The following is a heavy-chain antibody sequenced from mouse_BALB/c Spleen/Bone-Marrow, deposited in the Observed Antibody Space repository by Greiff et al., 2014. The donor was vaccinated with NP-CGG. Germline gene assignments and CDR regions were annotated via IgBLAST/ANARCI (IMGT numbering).Heavy chain of an antibody. J-gene: IGHJ1*01. CDR3: ARERYGDDGGCFDV. CDR1: GYTFTNYW. D-gene: IGHD2-2*01. CDR2: IAPGSGST. V-gene: IGHV1S41*01. Sequence: DLVKPGASVKLSCKTSGYTFTNYWINWIKQRPGQGLEWLGRIAPGSGSTYYNEMFKVKAPLTVDTSSSTAYIQLSMLSAEDSAFYFGARERYGDDGGCFDVWGAGTTVTVSS.